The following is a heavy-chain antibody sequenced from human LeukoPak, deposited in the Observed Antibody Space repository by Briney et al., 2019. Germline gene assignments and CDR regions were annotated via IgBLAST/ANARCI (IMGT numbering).Heavy chain of an antibody. CDR2: ISWNSGSI. V-gene: IGHV3-9*01. CDR1: GFTFDDYA. J-gene: IGHJ4*02. CDR3: AKDISSDGDYRLFDY. D-gene: IGHD4-17*01. Sequence: GRPLRLSCAASGFTFDDYAMHWVRQAPGKGLEWASGISWNSGSIGYADSVKGRFTISRDNAKNSLYLQMNSLRAEDTALYYCAKDISSDGDYRLFDYWGQGTLVTVSS.